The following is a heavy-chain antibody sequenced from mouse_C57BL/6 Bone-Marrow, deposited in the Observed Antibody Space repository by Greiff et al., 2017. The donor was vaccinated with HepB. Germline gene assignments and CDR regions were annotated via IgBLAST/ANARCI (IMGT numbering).Heavy chain of an antibody. CDR2: TYPRSGNT. J-gene: IGHJ4*01. CDR3: ARGGLRRRAMDY. D-gene: IGHD2-4*01. CDR1: GYTFTSYG. Sequence: VQLQESGAELARPGASVKLSCKASGYTFTSYGISWVKQRTGQGLEWIGETYPRSGNTYYNEKFKGKATLTADKSSSTAYMELRSLTSEDSAVYFCARGGLRRRAMDYWGQGTSVTVSS. V-gene: IGHV1-81*01.